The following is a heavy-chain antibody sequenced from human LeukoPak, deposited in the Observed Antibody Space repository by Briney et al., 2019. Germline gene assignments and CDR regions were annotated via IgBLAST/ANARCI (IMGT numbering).Heavy chain of an antibody. CDR2: ISYDGSNK. D-gene: IGHD6-6*01. Sequence: GGSLRLSCAASGFAFSSYAMHWVRQAPGKGLEWVAVISYDGSNKYYADSVKGRFTISRDNSKNTLYLQMNSLRAEDTAVYYCARYSSSSGILDYWGQGTLVTVSS. V-gene: IGHV3-30-3*01. J-gene: IGHJ4*02. CDR3: ARYSSSSGILDY. CDR1: GFAFSSYA.